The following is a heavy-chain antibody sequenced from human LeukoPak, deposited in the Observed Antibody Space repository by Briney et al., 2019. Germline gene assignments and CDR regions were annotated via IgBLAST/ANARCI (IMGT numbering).Heavy chain of an antibody. CDR2: IYYSGIT. V-gene: IGHV4-59*01. CDR3: ARETIIVGRAEFGP. J-gene: IGHJ5*02. CDR1: GGSISSYY. Sequence: SETLSLTCTVSGGSISSYYWSWIRQPPGKGLEWIGYIYYSGITNYNPSLKSRVTISVDTSKNQFSLKLSSVTAADPAVYYCARETIIVGRAEFGPWGQGTLVTVSS. D-gene: IGHD3-22*01.